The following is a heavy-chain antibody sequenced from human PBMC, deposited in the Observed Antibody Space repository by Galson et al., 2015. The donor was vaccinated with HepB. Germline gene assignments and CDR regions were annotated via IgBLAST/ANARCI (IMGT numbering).Heavy chain of an antibody. Sequence: SLRLSCAASGFTFSNYGVHWVRQAPAKGLEWVAVISYDGSNKYYADSVKGRFTISRDNSKNTLYLQMNSLRAEDTALYYCAKDPYLYSALAGTMAGFDYWGQGTLVTVSS. CDR1: GFTFSNYG. V-gene: IGHV3-30*18. CDR3: AKDPYLYSALAGTMAGFDY. CDR2: ISYDGSNK. D-gene: IGHD6-19*01. J-gene: IGHJ4*02.